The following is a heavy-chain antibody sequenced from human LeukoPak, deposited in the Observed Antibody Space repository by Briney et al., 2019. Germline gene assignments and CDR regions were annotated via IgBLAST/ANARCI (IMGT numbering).Heavy chain of an antibody. D-gene: IGHD6-6*01. CDR2: ISSSGSYI. CDR1: GFTFSSYS. V-gene: IGHV3-21*01. Sequence: GGSLRLSCAASGFTFSSYSMNWVRQAPGKGLEWVSSISSSGSYIYYADSVKGRFTISGDNAKNSLYLQMNSLRAADTAVYYCARGPGAAPKGYWGQGTLVTVSS. J-gene: IGHJ4*02. CDR3: ARGPGAAPKGY.